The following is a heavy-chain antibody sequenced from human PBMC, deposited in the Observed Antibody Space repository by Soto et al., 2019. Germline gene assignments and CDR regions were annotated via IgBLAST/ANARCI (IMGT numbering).Heavy chain of an antibody. CDR3: ARGTQQRTPVPDWYYYGMDV. D-gene: IGHD3-9*01. CDR1: GYTFTSYY. CDR2: INPSGGST. J-gene: IGHJ6*02. Sequence: QVQLVQSGAEVKKPGASVKVSCKASGYTFTSYYMHWVRQAPGQGLEWMGIINPSGGSTSYAQKFRGRVTMTRDTSTRTVYMELSSLRSEDTAVYYCARGTQQRTPVPDWYYYGMDVWGQGTTVTVSS. V-gene: IGHV1-46*01.